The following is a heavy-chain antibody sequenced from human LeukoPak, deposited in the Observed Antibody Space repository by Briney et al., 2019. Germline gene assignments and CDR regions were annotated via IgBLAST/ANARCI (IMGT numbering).Heavy chain of an antibody. CDR3: AKDILGPSG. CDR2: ISSSSSTI. CDR1: GFTFSSYS. J-gene: IGHJ4*02. V-gene: IGHV3-48*04. Sequence: GGSLRLSCAASGFTFSSYSMNWVRQAPGKGLEWVSYISSSSSTIYYADSVKGRFTISRDNSKNSLYLQMNSLRTEDTALYYCAKDILGPSGWGQGTLVTVSS. D-gene: IGHD2-21*01.